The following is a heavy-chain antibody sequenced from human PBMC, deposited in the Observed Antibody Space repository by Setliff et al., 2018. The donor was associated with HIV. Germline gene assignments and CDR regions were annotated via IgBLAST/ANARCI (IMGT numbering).Heavy chain of an antibody. CDR2: ISAYNGNT. Sequence: ASVKVSCKASGYIFTRSGFNWVRQAPGQGLEWIGWISAYNGNTNYAQKLQGRVTMTTDTSTSTAYMELRSLRSDDTAVYYCARDVDYTDAFDIWGQGTMVTVSS. CDR3: ARDVDYTDAFDI. J-gene: IGHJ3*02. D-gene: IGHD4-4*01. CDR1: GYIFTRSG. V-gene: IGHV1-18*01.